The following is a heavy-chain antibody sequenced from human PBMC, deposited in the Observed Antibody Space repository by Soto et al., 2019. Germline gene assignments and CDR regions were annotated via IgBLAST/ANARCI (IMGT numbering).Heavy chain of an antibody. J-gene: IGHJ3*02. Sequence: LSLTLSVYCVSVSVYYCSCIRPPPGKGLEWIGEINHSGSTNYNPSLKSRVTISVDTSKNQFSLKLSSVTAADTAVYYCATERTFDAFDIWGQGTMVTLSS. CDR3: ATERTFDAFDI. V-gene: IGHV4-34*01. CDR2: INHSGST. CDR1: CVSVSVYY.